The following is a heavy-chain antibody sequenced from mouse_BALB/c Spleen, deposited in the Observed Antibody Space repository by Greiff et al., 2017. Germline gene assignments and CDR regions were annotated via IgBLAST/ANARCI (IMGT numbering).Heavy chain of an antibody. CDR2: IRNKANGYTT. CDR3: ARDSMYYAMDY. J-gene: IGHJ4*01. Sequence: EVKVEESGGGLVQPGGSLRLSCATSGFTFTDYYMSWVRQPPGKALEWLGFIRNKANGYTTEYSASVKGRFTISRDNSQSILYLQMNTLRAEDSATYYCARDSMYYAMDYWGQGTSVTVSS. V-gene: IGHV7-3*02. CDR1: GFTFTDYY. D-gene: IGHD2-3*01.